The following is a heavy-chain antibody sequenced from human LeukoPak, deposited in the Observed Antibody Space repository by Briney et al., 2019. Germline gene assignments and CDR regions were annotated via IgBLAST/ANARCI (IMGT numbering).Heavy chain of an antibody. CDR1: GDSVSSNSAA. J-gene: IGHJ3*02. V-gene: IGHV6-1*01. D-gene: IGHD3-10*01. CDR2: TYYRSQWYY. Sequence: SPTLSLTFAISGDSVSSNSAAWDWIRQSPSRGLEWLGRTYYRSQWYYDYAASVKSRIIINPDTSKNQLSLHLNSVTPEDTAVYYCVRDSGLGLDAFDIWGQGTMVIVSS. CDR3: VRDSGLGLDAFDI.